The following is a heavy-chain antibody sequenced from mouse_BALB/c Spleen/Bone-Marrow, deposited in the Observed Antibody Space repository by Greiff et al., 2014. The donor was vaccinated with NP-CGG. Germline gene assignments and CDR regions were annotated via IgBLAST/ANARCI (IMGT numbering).Heavy chain of an antibody. CDR1: GFNIKDTY. D-gene: IGHD2-10*01. Sequence: VQLQQSGAELVKPGALVRLSCTASGFNIKDTYIHWVNQRPEQGLEWIGRIDPANGFAKYDPKFQGKATITADTSSNTAYLHLSSLTSEDTAVYYCARAYYGNYPYVMDYWGQGTSVTVSS. J-gene: IGHJ4*01. CDR2: IDPANGFA. V-gene: IGHV14-3*02. CDR3: ARAYYGNYPYVMDY.